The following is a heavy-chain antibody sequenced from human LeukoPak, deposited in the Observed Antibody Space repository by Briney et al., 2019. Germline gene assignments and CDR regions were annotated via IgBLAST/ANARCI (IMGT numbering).Heavy chain of an antibody. Sequence: GGSLRLSCAASGFTLSVYWMSWVRQIPGKGLEGVANIRQDGGEIYYVDSVKGRFTISRDNAKNSLYLEVNSLRAEDTALYYCARILTNYPGWYFDLWGRGTLVTVSS. D-gene: IGHD4/OR15-4a*01. CDR3: ARILTNYPGWYFDL. CDR2: IRQDGGEI. CDR1: GFTLSVYW. J-gene: IGHJ2*01. V-gene: IGHV3-7*01.